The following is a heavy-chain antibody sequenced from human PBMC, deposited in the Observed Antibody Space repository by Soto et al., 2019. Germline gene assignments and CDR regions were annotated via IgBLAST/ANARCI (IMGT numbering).Heavy chain of an antibody. J-gene: IGHJ4*02. D-gene: IGHD3-16*01. CDR3: ARGLNVYYSDY. Sequence: QVQLVQSGAEVKKPGASVKVSCKASGYTFTSYAIHWVRQAPGQRLEWMGWINAGNGNTKYSQKFQGRVTITRDTSASTAYMELSSLRSEDTAVYYCARGLNVYYSDYWGQGTLVTVSS. CDR2: INAGNGNT. V-gene: IGHV1-3*01. CDR1: GYTFTSYA.